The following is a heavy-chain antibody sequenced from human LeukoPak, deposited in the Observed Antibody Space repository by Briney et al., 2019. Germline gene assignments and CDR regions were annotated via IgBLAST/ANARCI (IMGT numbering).Heavy chain of an antibody. CDR2: IHYTGST. CDR1: GGSISSYY. D-gene: IGHD3-10*01. J-gene: IGHJ4*02. CDR3: ARGLGLLWFGGRFDY. V-gene: IGHV4-59*12. Sequence: PSETLSLTCTVSGGSISSYYWNWIRQPPGKGLEWIGYIHYTGSTNHNPSLKSRVTMSLDTSKNQFSLKLSSVTAADTAVYYCARGLGLLWFGGRFDYWGQGTLVTVSS.